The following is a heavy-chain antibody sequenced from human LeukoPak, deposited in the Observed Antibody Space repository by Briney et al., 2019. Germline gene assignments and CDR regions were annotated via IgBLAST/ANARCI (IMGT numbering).Heavy chain of an antibody. D-gene: IGHD6-19*01. V-gene: IGHV1-46*01. J-gene: IGHJ4*02. Sequence: GESLKISCKASGYTFTSYYMHWVRQAPGQGLEWMGIINPSGGSTSYAQKFQGRVTMTRDTSTSTVYMELSSLRSEDTAVYYCARVPGAVAGVSPFDYWGQGTLVTVSS. CDR1: GYTFTSYY. CDR2: INPSGGST. CDR3: ARVPGAVAGVSPFDY.